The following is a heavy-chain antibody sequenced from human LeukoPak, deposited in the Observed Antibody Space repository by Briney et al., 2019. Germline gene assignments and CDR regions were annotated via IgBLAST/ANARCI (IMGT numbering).Heavy chain of an antibody. D-gene: IGHD2-15*01. CDR3: ARGHCTSGSCSRWFDP. Sequence: SETLSLTCTVSDGSISSYYWSWIRQPAGKGLEWIGRIYTSGSTNYNPSLKSRVTISVDTSKNQFSLKLSSVTAADTAVYYCARGHCTSGSCSRWFDPWGQGTLVTVSS. J-gene: IGHJ5*02. V-gene: IGHV4-4*07. CDR1: DGSISSYY. CDR2: IYTSGST.